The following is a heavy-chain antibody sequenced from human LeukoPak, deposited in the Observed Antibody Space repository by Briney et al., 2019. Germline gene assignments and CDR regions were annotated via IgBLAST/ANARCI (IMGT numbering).Heavy chain of an antibody. Sequence: SETLSLTYTVSGGSISSHYWSWIRQPPGKGLEWIGYIYYSGSTNYNPSLKSRVTISVDTSKNQFSLKLSSVTAADTAVYYCARGGYYDFWSGDNWFDPWGQGTLVTVSS. V-gene: IGHV4-59*11. D-gene: IGHD3-3*01. CDR1: GGSISSHY. CDR3: ARGGYYDFWSGDNWFDP. CDR2: IYYSGST. J-gene: IGHJ5*02.